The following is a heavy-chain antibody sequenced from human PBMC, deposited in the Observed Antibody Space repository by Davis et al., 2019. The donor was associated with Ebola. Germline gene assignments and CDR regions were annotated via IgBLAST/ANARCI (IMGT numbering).Heavy chain of an antibody. J-gene: IGHJ4*02. D-gene: IGHD2-2*01. CDR3: ARDRRGFSVVVPAAMEY. CDR1: AYSFTNYG. Sequence: SVKVSCKASAYSFTNYGLSWVRQAPGQGLEWMGGIIPMFGIANYAQNFQGRLTITADESTSTAYLELSSLKSGDTAVYYCARDRRGFSVVVPAAMEYWGQGTLVTVSS. CDR2: IIPMFGIA. V-gene: IGHV1-69*13.